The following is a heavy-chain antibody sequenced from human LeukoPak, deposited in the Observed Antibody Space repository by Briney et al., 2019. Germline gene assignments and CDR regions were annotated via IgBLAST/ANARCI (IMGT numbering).Heavy chain of an antibody. Sequence: SETLSLTCIVSGGSISSSSYYWGWIRQPPGKGLEWIGSIYYSGSTYYNPSLKSRVTISVDTSKNQFSLKLSSVTAAATAVYYCARVGAGGTMIVVVHGTYFDYWGQGTLVTVSS. CDR3: ARVGAGGTMIVVVHGTYFDY. V-gene: IGHV4-39*07. J-gene: IGHJ4*02. CDR2: IYYSGST. CDR1: GGSISSSSYY. D-gene: IGHD3-22*01.